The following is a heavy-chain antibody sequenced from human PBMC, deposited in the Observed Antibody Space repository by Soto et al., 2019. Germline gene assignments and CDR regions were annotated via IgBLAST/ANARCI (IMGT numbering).Heavy chain of an antibody. V-gene: IGHV3-49*03. CDR1: GFTFGDYA. CDR2: IRSKAYGGTT. CDR3: TREAWAYCGGDCSCDI. J-gene: IGHJ3*02. D-gene: IGHD2-21*02. Sequence: GGSLRLSCTASGFTFGDYAMSWFRQAPGKGLEWVGFIRSKAYGGTTEYAASVKGRFTISRDDSKSIAYLQMNSLKTEDTAVYYCTREAWAYCGGDCSCDIWGQGTMITFSS.